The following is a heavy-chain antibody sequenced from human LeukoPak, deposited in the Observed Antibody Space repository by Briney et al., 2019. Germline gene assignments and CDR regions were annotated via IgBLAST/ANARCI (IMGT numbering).Heavy chain of an antibody. J-gene: IGHJ6*03. CDR2: ISSSSSYT. CDR1: GFTFSSYS. D-gene: IGHD2-15*01. V-gene: IGHV3-21*01. Sequence: GGSLRLSCAASGFTFSSYSMNWVRQAPGKGLEWVSFISSSSSYTYYGDSVKGRFTISRDNAKNSLYLQMNSLRAEDTAVYYCASVVPAYYHMDVWGKGTTVTVSS. CDR3: ASVVPAYYHMDV.